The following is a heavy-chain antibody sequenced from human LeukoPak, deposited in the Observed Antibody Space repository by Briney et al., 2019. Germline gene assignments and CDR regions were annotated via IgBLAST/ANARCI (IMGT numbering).Heavy chain of an antibody. J-gene: IGHJ6*03. V-gene: IGHV1-3*03. CDR2: INIGNGNT. CDR3: ARGRGTPGTSRDLYFYYYMDV. CDR1: GYTFTDYA. Sequence: ASVKVSCKASGYTFTDYAMHWVRQAPGQRPEWMGWINIGNGNTRYSKEFQGRITITRDTSASTVYMELSSPTSDDRAVYYCARGRGTPGTSRDLYFYYYMDVWGTGTTVTVSS. D-gene: IGHD1-1*01.